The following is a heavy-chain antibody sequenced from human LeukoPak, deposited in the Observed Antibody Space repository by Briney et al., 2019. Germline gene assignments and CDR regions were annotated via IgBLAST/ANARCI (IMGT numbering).Heavy chain of an antibody. Sequence: SETLSLTCSVSDVSISSSYWSWIRQPPGKGLEWIGYISYSGSTHYNPSLKSRFTISVDKAKNQFSLKVSSVTAADTAVYYCAREEAAAAYYYYYYYMDVWGKGTTVTVSS. CDR3: AREEAAAAYYYYYYYMDV. D-gene: IGHD6-13*01. J-gene: IGHJ6*03. V-gene: IGHV4-59*12. CDR1: DVSISSSY. CDR2: ISYSGST.